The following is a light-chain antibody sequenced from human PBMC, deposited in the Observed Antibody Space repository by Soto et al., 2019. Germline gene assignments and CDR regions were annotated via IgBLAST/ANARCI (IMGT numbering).Light chain of an antibody. Sequence: EIVLTQSPGTLSLSPGERATLSCRASQSVSSNYLAWYPPKPGQVPRLLIYGASSRATGIPDRFSGSGSGTDCTLTIIRLEPEDFSGYYCQQHGIAPRVTFVGGTTVEIK. J-gene: IGKJ4*01. CDR1: QSVSSNY. CDR3: QQHGIAPRVT. CDR2: GAS. V-gene: IGKV3-20*01.